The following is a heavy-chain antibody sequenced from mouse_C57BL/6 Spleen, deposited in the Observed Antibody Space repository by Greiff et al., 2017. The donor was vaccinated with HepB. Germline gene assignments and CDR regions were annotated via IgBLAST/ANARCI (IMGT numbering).Heavy chain of an antibody. V-gene: IGHV5-4*03. J-gene: IGHJ2*01. CDR3: ARGVDYYGSSHFDY. D-gene: IGHD1-1*01. Sequence: EVKLVESGGGLVKPGGSLKLSCAASGFTFSSYAMSWVRQTPEKRLEWVATISDGGSYTYYPDNVKGRFTISRDNAKNNLYLQMSHLKSEDTAMYYCARGVDYYGSSHFDYWGQGTTLTVSS. CDR2: ISDGGSYT. CDR1: GFTFSSYA.